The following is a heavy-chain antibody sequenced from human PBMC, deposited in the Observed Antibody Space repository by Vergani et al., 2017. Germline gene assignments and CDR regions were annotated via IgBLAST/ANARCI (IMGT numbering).Heavy chain of an antibody. CDR2: IYTSGAT. V-gene: IGHV4-61*02. Sequence: QVQLHESGPGLVKPSQTLSLPCTVSGGSFSTGGQSWTWLRQSAGKGLEWIGRIYTSGATNYNPSLRSRAFMSVDASKKQFALKLTAVTAADTAVYYCARDGGEYDKDALDVWGQGTKVTVTS. CDR1: GGSFSTGGQS. J-gene: IGHJ3*01. CDR3: ARDGGEYDKDALDV. D-gene: IGHD2-21*01.